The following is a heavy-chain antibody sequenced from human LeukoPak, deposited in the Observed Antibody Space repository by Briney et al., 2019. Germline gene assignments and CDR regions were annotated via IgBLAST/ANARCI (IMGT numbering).Heavy chain of an antibody. CDR2: ISSSNSSI. CDR3: ARDQGLLVVAGRFGY. J-gene: IGHJ4*02. D-gene: IGHD6-19*01. CDR1: GFTFSSYS. V-gene: IGHV3-21*01. Sequence: KPGGSLRLSCAASGFTFSSYSMNWVRQAPGKGLEWVSSISSSNSSIYNADSVKGRFTISRDNAKNSLYLQMNSLRAEDTAVYYCARDQGLLVVAGRFGYWGQGTLVTVSS.